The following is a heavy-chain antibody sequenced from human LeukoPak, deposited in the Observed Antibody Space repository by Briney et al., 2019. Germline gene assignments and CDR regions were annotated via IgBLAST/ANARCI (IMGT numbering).Heavy chain of an antibody. J-gene: IGHJ4*02. D-gene: IGHD6-13*01. CDR2: IYYSGST. V-gene: IGHV4-59*01. CDR3: VRDSHGIAAAD. CDR1: GGSISSYY. Sequence: PSETLSLTCTVSGGSISSYYWSWIRQPPGKGLEWIGYIYYSGSTNYSPSLKSRVTISVDTSKNQFSLKLSSVTAADTAVYYCVRDSHGIAAADWGQGTLVTVSS.